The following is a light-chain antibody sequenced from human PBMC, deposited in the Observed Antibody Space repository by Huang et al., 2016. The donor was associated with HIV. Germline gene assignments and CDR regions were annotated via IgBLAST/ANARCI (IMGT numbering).Light chain of an antibody. V-gene: IGKV4-1*01. CDR1: QNILYGSTTTNY. CDR3: HQYYSSPQT. CDR2: WAS. Sequence: DIVMTQSPDSLALSLGERAAINCTSSQNILYGSTTTNYLNWYQLKPGQPPKLLIYWASTRESGVPDRFSGSGSGTDFTLTISNLQAEDVAIYYCHQYYSSPQTFGQGTKV. J-gene: IGKJ1*01.